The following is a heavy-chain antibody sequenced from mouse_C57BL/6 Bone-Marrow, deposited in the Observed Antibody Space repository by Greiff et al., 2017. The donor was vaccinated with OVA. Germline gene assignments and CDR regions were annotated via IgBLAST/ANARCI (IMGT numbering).Heavy chain of an antibody. J-gene: IGHJ3*01. Sequence: QVQLQQSGPELVKPGASVKISCKASGYAFSTSWMNWVKQRPGKGLEWIGRIYPGDGDTNYNGKFKGKATLTADKSSSTAYMQLSSLTSEDSAVYYCATYYSIYPFAYWGQGTLVTVSA. V-gene: IGHV1-82*01. D-gene: IGHD2-5*01. CDR2: IYPGDGDT. CDR1: GYAFSTSW. CDR3: ATYYSIYPFAY.